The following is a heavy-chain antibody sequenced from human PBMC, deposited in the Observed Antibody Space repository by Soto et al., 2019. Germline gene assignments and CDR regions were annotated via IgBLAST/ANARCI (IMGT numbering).Heavy chain of an antibody. CDR3: AEDSDQLLFDYYYYGMDV. V-gene: IGHV3-30*18. CDR2: VSYDGSFK. Sequence: QVQLVESGGGVVQPGGSLRLSCEASGFTFSKFGIHWVRQAPGKGLEWVAVVSYDGSFKYYADSVKGRFTISRDNSKNTLYLQMNSLRPEDTALYYCAEDSDQLLFDYYYYGMDVWGQGTTVTVSS. D-gene: IGHD2-2*01. J-gene: IGHJ6*02. CDR1: GFTFSKFG.